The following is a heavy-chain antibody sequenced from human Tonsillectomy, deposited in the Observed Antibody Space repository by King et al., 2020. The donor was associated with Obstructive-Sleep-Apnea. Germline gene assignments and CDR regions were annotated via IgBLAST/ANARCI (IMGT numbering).Heavy chain of an antibody. J-gene: IGHJ3*02. CDR1: GFTFSSYG. Sequence: VQLLESGGGVVQPGRSLRLSCAASGFTFSSYGMHWVRQAPGEGLGWGAVVCYDGSNKYYPDSVKGRFTISRDKSKNTLYLQMNSLRAEDTAVYYCARAYGAGKGAFDIWGQGTMVTVSS. V-gene: IGHV3-33*01. CDR3: ARAYGAGKGAFDI. D-gene: IGHD4/OR15-4a*01. CDR2: VCYDGSNK.